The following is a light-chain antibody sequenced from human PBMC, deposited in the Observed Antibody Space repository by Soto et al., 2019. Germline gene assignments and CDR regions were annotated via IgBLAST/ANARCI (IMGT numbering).Light chain of an antibody. Sequence: DIQMTQSPSTLSASIGDRVTITCRASQSIRSQLAWYQQKPGKATKVLIYDASSLESGVPSRFSGSGSGTEFTLTISSLQPDDFATYWCQQYNSYKTFGQGTKVEIK. J-gene: IGKJ1*01. CDR2: DAS. CDR1: QSIRSQ. V-gene: IGKV1-5*01. CDR3: QQYNSYKT.